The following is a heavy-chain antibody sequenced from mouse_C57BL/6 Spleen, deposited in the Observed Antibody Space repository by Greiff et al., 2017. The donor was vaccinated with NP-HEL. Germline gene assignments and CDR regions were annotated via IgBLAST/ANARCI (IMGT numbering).Heavy chain of an antibody. D-gene: IGHD1-1*02. CDR2: IHPNSGST. CDR1: GYTFTSYW. V-gene: IGHV1-64*01. J-gene: IGHJ4*01. Sequence: QVQLQQPGAELVKPGASVKLSCKASGYTFTSYWMHWVKQRPGQGLEWIGMIHPNSGSTNYNEKFKSKATLTVDKSSSTAYMQLSSLTSEDSAVYYCASGLEVGDYAMDYWGQGTSVTVSS. CDR3: ASGLEVGDYAMDY.